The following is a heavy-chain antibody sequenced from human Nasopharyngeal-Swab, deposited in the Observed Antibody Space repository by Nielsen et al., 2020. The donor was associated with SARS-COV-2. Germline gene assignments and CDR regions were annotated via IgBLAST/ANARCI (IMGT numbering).Heavy chain of an antibody. CDR1: GYTFNKYV. CDR2: INTNTGNP. V-gene: IGHV7-4-1*02. J-gene: IGHJ6*02. D-gene: IGHD6-13*01. CDR3: ARDVRFSSVDGTSYNGMDV. Sequence: ALVKVSCKASGYTFNKYVLNWVRQAPGQGLEWMGWINTNTGNPMYAQGFTGRYVFSLDTSVSTAYLQISSLDAEDTAVYYCARDVRFSSVDGTSYNGMDVWGQGTTVTVSS.